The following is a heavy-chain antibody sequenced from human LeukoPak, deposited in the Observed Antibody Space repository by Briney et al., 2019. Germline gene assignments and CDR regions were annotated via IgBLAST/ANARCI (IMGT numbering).Heavy chain of an antibody. J-gene: IGHJ6*02. V-gene: IGHV3-7*01. CDR3: VTFWGWIESGWVRNGMDV. CDR2: IKEDGSEE. Sequence: PGGSLRLSCVSTEFTFSSYWMSWVRQAPGKGLEWVATIKEDGSEEYYADSVKGRFTISRDDAKNSLFLQMNSPRAEDTAVYYGVTFWGWIESGWVRNGMDVWGQGTTVTVTS. CDR1: EFTFSSYW. D-gene: IGHD6-19*01.